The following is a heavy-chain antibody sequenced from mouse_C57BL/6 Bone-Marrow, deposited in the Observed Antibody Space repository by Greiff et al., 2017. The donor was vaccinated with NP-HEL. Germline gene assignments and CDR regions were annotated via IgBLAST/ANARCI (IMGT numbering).Heavy chain of an antibody. CDR3: VRQTTVVANYAMDY. V-gene: IGHV10-1*01. Sequence: EVQLKESGGGLVQPKGSLKLSCAASGFSFNTYAMNWVRQAPGKGLEWVARIRSKSNNYATYYADSVKDRFTISRDDSESMLYLQMNNLKTEDKAMYYCVRQTTVVANYAMDYWGQGTSVTVSS. CDR2: IRSKSNNYAT. J-gene: IGHJ4*01. CDR1: GFSFNTYA. D-gene: IGHD1-1*01.